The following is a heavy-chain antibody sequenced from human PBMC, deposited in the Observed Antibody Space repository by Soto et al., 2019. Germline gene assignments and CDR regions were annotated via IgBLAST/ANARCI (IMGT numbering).Heavy chain of an antibody. D-gene: IGHD1-26*01. CDR3: VRGASLNFDY. J-gene: IGHJ4*02. V-gene: IGHV3-20*04. CDR2: VNWNGGST. CDR1: GFTFDDYG. Sequence: GGSLRLSCAASGFTFDDYGMSWARQAPGKGLEWVSGVNWNGGSTGYADSVKSRFTISRDNAKNSLYLQMNSLRAEDTAFYYCVRGASLNFDYWGQGTLVTVSS.